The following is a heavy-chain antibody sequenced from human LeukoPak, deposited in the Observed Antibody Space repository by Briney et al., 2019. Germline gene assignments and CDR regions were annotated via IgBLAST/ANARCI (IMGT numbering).Heavy chain of an antibody. Sequence: SETLSLTCAVYGGSFSGYYWSWIRQPTGKGLEWIGEINHSGSTNYNPSLKSRVTISVDTSKNQFSLKLSSVIAADTAVYYCARRYSYGDFDYWGQGTLVTVSS. CDR1: GGSFSGYY. CDR2: INHSGST. CDR3: ARRYSYGDFDY. V-gene: IGHV4-34*01. J-gene: IGHJ4*02. D-gene: IGHD5-18*01.